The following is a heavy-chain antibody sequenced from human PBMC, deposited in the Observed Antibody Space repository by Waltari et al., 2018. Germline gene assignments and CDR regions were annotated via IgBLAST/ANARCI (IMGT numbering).Heavy chain of an antibody. CDR2: IRGSGGST. Sequence: EVQLLESGGGLVQPGGSLRLSCAASGFTFSSYAMSWVRPAPGTGLEWVSAIRGSGGSTYYADSVKGRFTISRDNSKNTLYLQMNSLRAEDTAVYYCARAMGYGGNPGAFDYWGQGTLVTVSS. J-gene: IGHJ4*02. CDR3: ARAMGYGGNPGAFDY. D-gene: IGHD2-15*01. V-gene: IGHV3-23*01. CDR1: GFTFSSYA.